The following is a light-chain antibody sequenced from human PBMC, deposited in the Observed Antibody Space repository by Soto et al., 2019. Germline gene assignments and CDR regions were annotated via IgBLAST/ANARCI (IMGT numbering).Light chain of an antibody. CDR2: EVS. Sequence: QSALTQPASVSGSPGQSITISCTGTSSDVGAYNFVSWYQHHPGKAPKLMIFEVSHRPSGVSNRFSGSKSGNTASLTISGLQAEDEADYYCSSYTSSNSLYVFGTGTKLTVL. V-gene: IGLV2-14*01. CDR3: SSYTSSNSLYV. J-gene: IGLJ1*01. CDR1: SSDVGAYNF.